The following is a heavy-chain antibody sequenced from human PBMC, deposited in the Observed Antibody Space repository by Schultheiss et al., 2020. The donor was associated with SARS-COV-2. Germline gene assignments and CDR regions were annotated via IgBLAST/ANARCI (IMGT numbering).Heavy chain of an antibody. J-gene: IGHJ6*02. D-gene: IGHD6-13*01. V-gene: IGHV3-21*04. Sequence: GGSLRLSCAASGFTVSSNYVTWVRQAPGKGLEWVSSISSSSSYIYYADSVKGRFTISRDNAKNSLYLQMNSLRAEDTAVYYCARYGVTAADRFGMDVWGQGTTVTVSS. CDR2: ISSSSSYI. CDR3: ARYGVTAADRFGMDV. CDR1: GFTVSSNY.